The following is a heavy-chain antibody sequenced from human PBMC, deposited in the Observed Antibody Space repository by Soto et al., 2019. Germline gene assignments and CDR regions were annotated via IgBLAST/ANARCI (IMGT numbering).Heavy chain of an antibody. J-gene: IGHJ4*02. CDR1: GDSISTFY. V-gene: IGHV4-59*01. Sequence: SETLSVTCTVSGDSISTFYWGWMRQSPGKELEWIGYVYYTGSTNYNPSLKSRVTISVDRSKNQFSLKLTSANAADTAVYYCARGRTVRNYADDSSDYFYFFDYWGQGTRVTVSS. CDR2: VYYTGST. CDR3: ARGRTVRNYADDSSDYFYFFDY. D-gene: IGHD3-22*01.